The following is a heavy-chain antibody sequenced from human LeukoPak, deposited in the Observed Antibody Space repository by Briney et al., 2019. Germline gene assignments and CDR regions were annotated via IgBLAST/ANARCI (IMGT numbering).Heavy chain of an antibody. CDR1: GFTFSSYA. CDR3: ARDSLETSSGWFDP. J-gene: IGHJ5*02. D-gene: IGHD6-19*01. CDR2: ISGSGGST. V-gene: IGHV3-23*01. Sequence: GGSLRLSCAASGFTFSSYAMSWVRQAPGKGLEWVSAISGSGGSTYYADSVKGRFTISRDNSKNTLYLQMNSLRAEDTAVYYCARDSLETSSGWFDPWGQGTLVTVSS.